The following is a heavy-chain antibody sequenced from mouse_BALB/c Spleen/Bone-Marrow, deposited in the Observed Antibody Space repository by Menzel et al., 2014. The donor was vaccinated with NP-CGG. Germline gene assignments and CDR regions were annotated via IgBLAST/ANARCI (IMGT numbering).Heavy chain of an antibody. CDR2: ISYSGNA. J-gene: IGHJ2*01. CDR1: GDSITSSY. CDR3: ARGNGYHFDY. D-gene: IGHD1-2*01. Sequence: EVKLVESGPSLVKPSQTLSLTCSVTGDSITSSYWNWIRKFPGNKLEYMGYISYSGNAYYNPSLKSRISLTRDTSKNQYYLQLNSVTTEDTATYFCARGNGYHFDYWGQGTPLTVSS. V-gene: IGHV3-8*02.